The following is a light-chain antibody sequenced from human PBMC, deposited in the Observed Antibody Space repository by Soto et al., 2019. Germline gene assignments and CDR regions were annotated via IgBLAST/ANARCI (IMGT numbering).Light chain of an antibody. CDR3: SSYAGSNNLGV. CDR2: EVS. V-gene: IGLV2-8*01. J-gene: IGLJ1*01. Sequence: QSALTQPPSASGSPGQSVTISCTGTSSDVGGYNYVSWYQQHPGKAPKLMISEVSKRPSGVPDRFSGSKSGNTASLIVSGLQAEDEADYYCSSYAGSNNLGVFGTGTKLTVL. CDR1: SSDVGGYNY.